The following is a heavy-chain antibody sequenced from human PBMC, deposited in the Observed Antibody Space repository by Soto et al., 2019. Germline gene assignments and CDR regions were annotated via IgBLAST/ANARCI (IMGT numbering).Heavy chain of an antibody. CDR3: ARDSERGTTGIAARPLPGVGFDY. V-gene: IGHV3-30-3*01. CDR2: ISYDGSNK. CDR1: GFTFSSYA. Sequence: GGSLRLSCAASGFTFSSYAMHWVRQAPGKGLEWVAVISYDGSNKYYADSVKGRFTISRDNSKNTLYLQMNSLRAEDTAVYYCARDSERGTTGIAARPLPGVGFDYWGQGTLVTVSS. J-gene: IGHJ4*02. D-gene: IGHD6-6*01.